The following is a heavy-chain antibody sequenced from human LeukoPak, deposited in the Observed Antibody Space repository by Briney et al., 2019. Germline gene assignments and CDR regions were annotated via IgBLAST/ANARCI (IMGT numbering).Heavy chain of an antibody. D-gene: IGHD6-19*01. J-gene: IGHJ4*02. CDR2: ISGSGGST. CDR3: AKDPQWLVPRAGVYFDY. CDR1: GFTFSSYA. Sequence: GGSLRLSCAAAGFTFSSYAMSWVRQAPGKGLEWVSAISGSGGSTYYADSVKGRFTISRDNSKNTLYLQMNSLRAEDTAVYYCAKDPQWLVPRAGVYFDYWGQGTLVTVSS. V-gene: IGHV3-23*01.